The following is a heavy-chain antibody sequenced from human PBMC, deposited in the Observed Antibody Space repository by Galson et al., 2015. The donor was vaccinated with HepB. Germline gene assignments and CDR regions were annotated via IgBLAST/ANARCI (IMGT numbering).Heavy chain of an antibody. D-gene: IGHD3-16*01. CDR2: IRDSGDDT. V-gene: IGHV3-23*01. Sequence: SLRLSCAASGFTFSSHTMTWVRQAPGKGPEWVSSIRDSGDDTYYADSVKGRFTISRDNSKNTLYLQMISLRADDTAIYFCAKGLGASWVREPFDIWGQGTVVTVSS. CDR3: AKGLGASWVREPFDI. CDR1: GFTFSSHT. J-gene: IGHJ3*02.